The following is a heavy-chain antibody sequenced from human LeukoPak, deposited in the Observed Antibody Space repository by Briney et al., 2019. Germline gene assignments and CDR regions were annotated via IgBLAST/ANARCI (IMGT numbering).Heavy chain of an antibody. D-gene: IGHD5-18*01. CDR2: ITSSSSYI. V-gene: IGHV3-21*01. CDR1: GFTCCSYS. CDR3: ARDWSSLDTAVAYYFDF. Sequence: PAGTLSFSCAASGFTCCSYSMEWLGHAPGKGLVGVLYITSSSSYIYNADSVKGRFTISRDKANNSLYLQMNRLRAEYTAVYYCARDWSSLDTAVAYYFDFWGQGTLVTVSS. J-gene: IGHJ4*02.